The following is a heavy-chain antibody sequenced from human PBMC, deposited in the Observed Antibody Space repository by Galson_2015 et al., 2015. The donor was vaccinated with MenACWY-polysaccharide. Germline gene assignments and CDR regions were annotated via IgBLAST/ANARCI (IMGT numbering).Heavy chain of an antibody. CDR1: GYTFTNYY. D-gene: IGHD3-10*01. CDR3: ARNAASGLDY. CDR2: INPSGGST. Sequence: SVKVSCKASGYTFTNYYIHWVRQAPGQGLEWLGFINPSGGSTSYAQKFQGRVTMTRDTSTGTVYVDLSSLRSEDTAVYYCARNAASGLDYGGHGTLVTVSS. V-gene: IGHV1-46*01. J-gene: IGHJ4*01.